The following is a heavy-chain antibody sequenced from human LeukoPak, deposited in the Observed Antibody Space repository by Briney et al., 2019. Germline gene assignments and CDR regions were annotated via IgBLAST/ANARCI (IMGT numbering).Heavy chain of an antibody. V-gene: IGHV4-34*01. CDR2: INHSGST. D-gene: IGHD3-10*01. CDR3: AKDRGYGSGTFSRNNWFDP. CDR1: GGSFSGYY. J-gene: IGHJ5*02. Sequence: SETLSLTCAVYGGSFSGYYWSWIRQPPGKGLEWIGEINHSGSTHYNPSLKSRVNISIDTSKNQFSLKLNSVTAADTAVFYCAKDRGYGSGTFSRNNWFDPWGQGTLVIVSS.